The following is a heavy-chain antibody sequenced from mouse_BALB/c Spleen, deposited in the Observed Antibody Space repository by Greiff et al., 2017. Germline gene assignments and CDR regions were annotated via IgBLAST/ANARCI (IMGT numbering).Heavy chain of an antibody. CDR3: ARYGGNYYAMDD. CDR1: GFTFSSFG. J-gene: IGHJ4*01. Sequence: EVMLVESGGGLVQPGGSRKLSCAASGFTFSSFGMHWVRQAPEKGLEWVAYISSGSSTIYYADTVKGRFTISRDNPKNTLFLQMTSLRSEDTAMYYCARYGGNYYAMDDWGQGTSVTVSS. D-gene: IGHD2-1*01. CDR2: ISSGSSTI. V-gene: IGHV5-17*02.